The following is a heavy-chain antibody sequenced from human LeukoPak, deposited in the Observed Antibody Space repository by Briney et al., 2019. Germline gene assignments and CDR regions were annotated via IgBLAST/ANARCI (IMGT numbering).Heavy chain of an antibody. CDR1: GGSISSYY. Sequence: PSETLSLTCTVSGGSISSYYWSWIRQPPGKGLEWIGYIYYIGSTNYNPSLKSRVTISVDTSKNQFSLKLSSVTAADTAVYYCARDAGYYGIDVWGQGTPVTVSS. CDR3: ARDAGYYGIDV. CDR2: IYYIGST. V-gene: IGHV4-59*01. J-gene: IGHJ6*02.